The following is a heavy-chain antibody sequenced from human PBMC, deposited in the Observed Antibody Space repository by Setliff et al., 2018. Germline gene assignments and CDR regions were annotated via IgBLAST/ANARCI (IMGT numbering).Heavy chain of an antibody. CDR1: GGSFSTYY. V-gene: IGHV4-34*01. Sequence: SETLSLTCAVYGGSFSTYYWIWIRQPPGKGLEWIGEINHSGSTNYNPSLKSRVTISVDTSKNQFSLKLSSVTAADTAVYYCARDRRRLVTYYYWGQGTLVTVSS. CDR3: ARDRRRLVTYYY. D-gene: IGHD6-19*01. CDR2: INHSGST. J-gene: IGHJ4*02.